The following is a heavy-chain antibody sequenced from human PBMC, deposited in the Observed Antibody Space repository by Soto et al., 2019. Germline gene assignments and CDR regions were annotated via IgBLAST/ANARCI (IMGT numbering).Heavy chain of an antibody. D-gene: IGHD3-10*01. V-gene: IGHV1-69*12. Sequence: QVQLVQSGAEVKKPGSSVKVSCKASGGTFSNFALISWVRQAPGQGLEWMGGIIPIDATVNYAQKFQGRITLTADESTTTAYMDLGSLSSEDTAVYYCARDLLGFGYTYGDVWAQGTTVTVSS. CDR3: ARDLLGFGYTYGDV. CDR2: IIPIDATV. J-gene: IGHJ6*01. CDR1: GGTFSNFA.